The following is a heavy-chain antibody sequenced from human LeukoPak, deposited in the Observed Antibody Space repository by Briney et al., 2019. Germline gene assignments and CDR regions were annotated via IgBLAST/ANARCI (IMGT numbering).Heavy chain of an antibody. CDR2: INPDTGAT. D-gene: IGHD2-15*01. CDR1: GYTFTGYY. V-gene: IGHV1-2*02. CDR3: ARGIIGYYFDY. J-gene: IGHJ4*02. Sequence: GASVKVSCKASGYTFTGYYMHWVRQAPGQGLEWMGWINPDTGATRWPQKFQGRVTMTTDTSTSTAYMELRSLRSDDTAVYYCARGIIGYYFDYWGQGTLVTVSS.